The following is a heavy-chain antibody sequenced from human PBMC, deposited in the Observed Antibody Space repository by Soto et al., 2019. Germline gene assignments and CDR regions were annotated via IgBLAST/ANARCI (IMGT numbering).Heavy chain of an antibody. CDR1: GFTFSSYW. J-gene: IGHJ3*02. V-gene: IGHV3-7*01. Sequence: SLRHSSSASGFTFSSYWMSSVRQAPGKGLEWVANIKQDGSEKYYVDSVKGRFTISRDNAKNSLYLQMNSLRAEDTAVYYCARDVSIFGVVIMATDAFDIWGQGTMVTVSS. D-gene: IGHD3-3*01. CDR3: ARDVSIFGVVIMATDAFDI. CDR2: IKQDGSEK.